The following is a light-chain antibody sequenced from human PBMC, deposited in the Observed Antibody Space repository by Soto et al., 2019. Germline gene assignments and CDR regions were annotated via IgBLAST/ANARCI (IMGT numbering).Light chain of an antibody. J-gene: IGKJ5*01. CDR1: QTISSW. V-gene: IGKV1-5*03. Sequence: DIQMTQSPSTLSGSVGDRVTITCRASQTISSWLAWYQQKPGKAPKLLIYKASTLKSGVPSRFSGSGSGTEFTLTISSLQPDDFATYYCQQLNSYSALTFGGGTRLEIK. CDR3: QQLNSYSALT. CDR2: KAS.